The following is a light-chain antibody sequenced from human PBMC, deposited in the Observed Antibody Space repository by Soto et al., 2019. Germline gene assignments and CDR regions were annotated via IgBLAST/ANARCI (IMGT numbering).Light chain of an antibody. CDR1: QSISSY. CDR3: QQSYSTPRT. Sequence: DIPMTQSPSSLSASVGDRVTITCRASQSISSYLNWYQQKPGKAPKLLIYAASSLQSGDPSRFSGSGSGTDFTLTISSLQPEDFATYYCQQSYSTPRTFGGGTKVEIK. V-gene: IGKV1-39*01. CDR2: AAS. J-gene: IGKJ4*01.